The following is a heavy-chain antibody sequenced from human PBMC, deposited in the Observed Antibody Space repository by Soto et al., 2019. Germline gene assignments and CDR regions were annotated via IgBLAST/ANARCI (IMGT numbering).Heavy chain of an antibody. D-gene: IGHD6-6*01. Sequence: ASVKVSCKASGYTFSTYGISWVRQAPGQGLEWMGWISAYNGETKYAEKFQGRVIMTTDTSTSTAYMELRNLRSDDTAVYHCARDQIAVRPGWLDPWGQGTLVTVYS. V-gene: IGHV1-18*04. CDR3: ARDQIAVRPGWLDP. J-gene: IGHJ5*02. CDR1: GYTFSTYG. CDR2: ISAYNGET.